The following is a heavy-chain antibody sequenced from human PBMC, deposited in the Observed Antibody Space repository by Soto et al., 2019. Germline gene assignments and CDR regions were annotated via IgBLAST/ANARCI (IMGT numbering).Heavy chain of an antibody. Sequence: QLQLQESGPGLVKPSETLSLTCTVSGGSISSSSYYWGWIRQPPGKGPEWIGSIYYSGSTYYNPSLKSRVTINVDTSKNQFSLKLSSVTAADTAVYYCARQTFGGSGSYYFDYWGQGTLVTVSS. D-gene: IGHD3-10*01. V-gene: IGHV4-39*01. CDR3: ARQTFGGSGSYYFDY. CDR1: GGSISSSSYY. J-gene: IGHJ4*02. CDR2: IYYSGST.